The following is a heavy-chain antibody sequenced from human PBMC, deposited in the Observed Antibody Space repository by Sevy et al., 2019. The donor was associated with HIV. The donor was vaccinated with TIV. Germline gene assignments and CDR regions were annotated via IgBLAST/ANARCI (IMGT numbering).Heavy chain of an antibody. CDR3: AKDPKSKGSYRAYYFDY. CDR1: GFTFSSYG. V-gene: IGHV3-30*02. Sequence: GGSLRLSCAASGFTFSSYGMHWVRQAPGKGLEWVAFIRYDGSNKYYADSVKGRFTISRDNSKNTLYLQMNSLRAEDTAVYYCAKDPKSKGSYRAYYFDYWGQGTLVTVSS. J-gene: IGHJ4*02. CDR2: IRYDGSNK. D-gene: IGHD3-16*02.